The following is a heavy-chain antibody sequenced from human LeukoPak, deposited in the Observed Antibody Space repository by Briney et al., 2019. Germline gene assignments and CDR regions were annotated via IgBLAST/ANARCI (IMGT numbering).Heavy chain of an antibody. D-gene: IGHD1-26*01. CDR3: ARDFNPYSGSYIGAFDI. V-gene: IGHV3-21*01. CDR1: GFTFSSYS. Sequence: PGGSLRLSCAASGFTFSSYSMNWVRQAPGKGLEWVSSISSSSYIYYADSVKGRFTISRDNAKNSLYLQMNSLRAEDTAVYYCARDFNPYSGSYIGAFDIWGQGTMVTVSS. J-gene: IGHJ3*02. CDR2: ISSSSYI.